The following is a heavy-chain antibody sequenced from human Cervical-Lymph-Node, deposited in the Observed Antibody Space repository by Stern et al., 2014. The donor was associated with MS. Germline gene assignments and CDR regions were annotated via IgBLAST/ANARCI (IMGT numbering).Heavy chain of an antibody. CDR2: ISTDTGGA. CDR1: GYSFTAYF. Sequence: QVQLVQSGAKVKKPGASVKVSCKASGYSFTAYFIHWVRQAPGQGLEWMGWISTDTGGANYAQRFQGRVTMTRDTSISTTYMELSRLRSDDTAVYYCARDRGSHSDYWGQGTLVTVSS. CDR3: ARDRGSHSDY. D-gene: IGHD1-26*01. V-gene: IGHV1-2*02. J-gene: IGHJ4*02.